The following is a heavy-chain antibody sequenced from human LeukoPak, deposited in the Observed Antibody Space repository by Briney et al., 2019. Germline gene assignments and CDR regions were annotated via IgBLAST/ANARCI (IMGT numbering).Heavy chain of an antibody. D-gene: IGHD2-8*01. J-gene: IGHJ4*02. Sequence: ASVKVSCKASGYTFTSYYMHWVRQAPGQGLEWMGIINPSGGSTSYAQRFQGRVTMTRDMSTSTVYMELSSLRSEDTAVYYCARGVQLGYCTNGVCWNLDYWGQGTLVTVSS. CDR2: INPSGGST. CDR1: GYTFTSYY. V-gene: IGHV1-46*01. CDR3: ARGVQLGYCTNGVCWNLDY.